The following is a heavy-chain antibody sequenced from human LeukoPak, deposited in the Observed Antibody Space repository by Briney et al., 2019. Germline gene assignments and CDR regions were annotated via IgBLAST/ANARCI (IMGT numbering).Heavy chain of an antibody. V-gene: IGHV5-51*01. CDR3: VRREGNSNIDF. CDR1: GYNFAKYW. Sequence: GESLKISCKGSGYNFAKYWIAWVRQIPGKGLEWMGIIYPGDSDTIYNPSLRGQVTISVDKSISTAFLQWSGLKASDTAIFYCVRREGNSNIDFWGQGTLVTVSS. D-gene: IGHD5-24*01. CDR2: IYPGDSDT. J-gene: IGHJ4*02.